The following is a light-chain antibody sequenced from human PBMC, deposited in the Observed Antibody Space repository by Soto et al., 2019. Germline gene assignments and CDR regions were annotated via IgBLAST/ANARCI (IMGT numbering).Light chain of an antibody. V-gene: IGKV4-1*01. CDR1: QSLLSSSNNKNY. CDR3: QHYYITPPA. Sequence: DVVMSQSPDSLAVSLGERATINCKSSQSLLSSSNNKNYLAWYQQKPGQPPKLLFYWASIRESGVPDRFSGGGSGTDFTLTISDLXXXXXAXXXCQHYYITPPAFGQGTKLEIK. J-gene: IGKJ2*01. CDR2: WAS.